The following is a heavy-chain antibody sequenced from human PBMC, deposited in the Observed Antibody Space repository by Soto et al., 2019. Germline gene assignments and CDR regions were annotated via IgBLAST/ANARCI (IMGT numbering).Heavy chain of an antibody. CDR1: GFTFGSYA. V-gene: IGHV3-23*01. J-gene: IGHJ6*02. CDR2: IGSSGGTT. Sequence: PGGSLRLSCAASGFTFGSYAMSWVRQAPGKGLEWVSAIGSSGGTTYYADSVKGRFTISRDTSKNALYLQMNSLRAEDTAVYYCAKTRVTTSDFYYYGLDVWGQGTTVTVSS. CDR3: AKTRVTTSDFYYYGLDV. D-gene: IGHD4-17*01.